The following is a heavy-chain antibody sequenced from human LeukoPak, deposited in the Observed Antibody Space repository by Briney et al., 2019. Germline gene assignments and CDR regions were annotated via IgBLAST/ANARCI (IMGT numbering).Heavy chain of an antibody. V-gene: IGHV4-59*13. D-gene: IGHD3-22*01. CDR1: GGSISSYY. CDR3: ARGSGYYLDFDY. J-gene: IGHJ4*02. Sequence: SETLSLTCTVSGGSISSYYWNWIRQPPGKGLEWIGYIYYSGSTNYNPSLKSRVTISVDTSKNQFSLKLSSVTAADTAVYYCARGSGYYLDFDYWGQGTLVTVSS. CDR2: IYYSGST.